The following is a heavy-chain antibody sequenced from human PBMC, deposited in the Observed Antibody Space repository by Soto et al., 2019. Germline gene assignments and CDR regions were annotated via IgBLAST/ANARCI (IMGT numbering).Heavy chain of an antibody. CDR3: AKPLRYFDWLWDY. Sequence: EVQLLESGGGLVQPGGSLRLSCAASGFTFSSYAMSWVRQAPGKGLEWVSGISAGGDGTYYADSVKGRFTISRDNSKNTLDLQMNSLRAEDTAIYYCAKPLRYFDWLWDYWGQGTLVPVSS. V-gene: IGHV3-23*01. CDR1: GFTFSSYA. D-gene: IGHD3-9*01. CDR2: ISAGGDGT. J-gene: IGHJ4*02.